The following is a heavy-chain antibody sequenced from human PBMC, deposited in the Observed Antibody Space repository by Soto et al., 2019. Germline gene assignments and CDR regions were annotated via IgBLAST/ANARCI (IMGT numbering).Heavy chain of an antibody. Sequence: GGSLRLSCAASGFTFSSYGMHWVRQAPGKGLEWVAVIWYDGSNKYYADSVKGRFTISRDNSKDTLYLQMNSLRAEDTAVYYCARQTGTTAFDYWGQGTLVTVSS. CDR1: GFTFSSYG. J-gene: IGHJ4*02. CDR2: IWYDGSNK. CDR3: ARQTGTTAFDY. D-gene: IGHD1-7*01. V-gene: IGHV3-33*01.